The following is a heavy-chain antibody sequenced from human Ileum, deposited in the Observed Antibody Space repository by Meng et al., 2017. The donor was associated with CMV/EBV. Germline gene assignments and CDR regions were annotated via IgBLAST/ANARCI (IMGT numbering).Heavy chain of an antibody. CDR3: AAWAHILAVAPTGDDY. V-gene: IGHV3-74*03. CDR2: ISPDGSSA. J-gene: IGHJ4*02. CDR1: GFTFRSYW. D-gene: IGHD2-2*01. Sequence: GESLKISCAASGFTFRSYWMDWVRQAPGKGLVWVSRISPDGSSAAYADSVRGRFTISRDNAKHTLYLHMNSLRVEDTAVYYCAAWAHILAVAPTGDDYWGQGTLVTVSS.